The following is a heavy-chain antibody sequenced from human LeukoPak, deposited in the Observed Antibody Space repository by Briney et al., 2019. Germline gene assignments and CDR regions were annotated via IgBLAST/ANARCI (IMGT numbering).Heavy chain of an antibody. Sequence: NPSETLSLTCVVCGGSFSGYYWSWIRQPPGKGLEWIGEINHSGNTNYKPSLKSRVTISVDTSKNQFSLKLSSVTAADTAVYYCARALGSYSGYDYYWFDSWGQGTLVTVSS. J-gene: IGHJ5*01. CDR3: ARALGSYSGYDYYWFDS. D-gene: IGHD5-12*01. CDR2: INHSGNT. CDR1: GGSFSGYY. V-gene: IGHV4-34*01.